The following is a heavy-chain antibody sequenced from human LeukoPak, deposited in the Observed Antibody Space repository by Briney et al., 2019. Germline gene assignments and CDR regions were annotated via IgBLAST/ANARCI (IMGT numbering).Heavy chain of an antibody. CDR3: ARDRLSYYNILTGHKGIDY. CDR1: GFTFSNYG. J-gene: IGHJ4*02. V-gene: IGHV3-33*01. D-gene: IGHD3-9*01. CDR2: IWYDGSNK. Sequence: PGGSQRLSCAASGFTFSNYGMHWVRQAPGKGLEWVAVIWYDGSNKYYADSVKGRFTISRDNSKNTLYLQMNSLRAEDAAVYYCARDRLSYYNILTGHKGIDYWGQGTLVTVSS.